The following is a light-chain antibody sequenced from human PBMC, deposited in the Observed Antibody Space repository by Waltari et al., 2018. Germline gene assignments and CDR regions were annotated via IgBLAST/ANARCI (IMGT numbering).Light chain of an antibody. J-gene: IGKJ1*01. CDR1: QSLLHVDGYNY. Sequence: DIVMTQSPLSLPVTPGEPASISCRSSQSLLHVDGYNYLDWYLQKPGQSPQVLIYMGSNRAAGVPDRFSGSGSGTDFTLKISRVEAEDVGLYYCMQGTHWPWTFGQGTKVEIK. CDR3: MQGTHWPWT. V-gene: IGKV2-28*01. CDR2: MGS.